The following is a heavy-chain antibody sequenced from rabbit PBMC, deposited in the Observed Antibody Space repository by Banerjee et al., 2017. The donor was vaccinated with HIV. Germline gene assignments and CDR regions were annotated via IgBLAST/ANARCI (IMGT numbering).Heavy chain of an antibody. D-gene: IGHD7-1*01. CDR3: ARDRDGDAGYGSLAL. Sequence: QEQLEESGGDLGKPGASLTLTCTVSGFALNRYWICWVRQAPGKGLEWIACIYAGSSGSTYYATWAKGRFTISKASWTTVTPQMTSLTAADTATYFCARDRDGDAGYGSLALWGPGTLVTVS. J-gene: IGHJ4*01. V-gene: IGHV1S45*01. CDR1: GFALNRYW. CDR2: IYAGSSGST.